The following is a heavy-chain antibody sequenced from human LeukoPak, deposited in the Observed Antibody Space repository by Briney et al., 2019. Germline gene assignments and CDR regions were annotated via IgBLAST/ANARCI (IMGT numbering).Heavy chain of an antibody. J-gene: IGHJ3*02. V-gene: IGHV4-4*07. CDR3: ARDRRIMITFGGVIAADAFDI. Sequence: PSETLSLTCTVSGGSITNYYWSWIRQSAGKGLEWIGRIYSTGIITYNPSLKSRVTMSVDTSKNQLSLRLISVTAADTAVYYCARDRRIMITFGGVIAADAFDIWGQGTMVTVSS. CDR2: IYSTGII. D-gene: IGHD3-16*02. CDR1: GGSITNYY.